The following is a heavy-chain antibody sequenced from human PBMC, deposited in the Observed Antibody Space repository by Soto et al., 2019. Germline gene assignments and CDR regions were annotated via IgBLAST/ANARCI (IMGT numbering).Heavy chain of an antibody. V-gene: IGHV2-5*02. Sequence: QITLKESGPTLVKPTQTLTLTCTFSGFSLSTSGVGVGWIRQPPGKALEWLALIYWDDDKRYSPSLKSRLTITKDTSKNQVVLKMTNMDPVDTAAYYCARHSYGYSYFDYWGQGTLVTVSS. CDR1: GFSLSTSGVG. D-gene: IGHD5-18*01. J-gene: IGHJ4*02. CDR3: ARHSYGYSYFDY. CDR2: IYWDDDK.